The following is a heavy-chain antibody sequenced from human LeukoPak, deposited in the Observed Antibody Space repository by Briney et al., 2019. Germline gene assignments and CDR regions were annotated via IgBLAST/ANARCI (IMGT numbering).Heavy chain of an antibody. CDR1: GGSISSSSYY. Sequence: PSETLSLTCTVSGGSISSSSYYWGWIRQPPGKGLEWIGSIYYSGSTHYNPSLKSRVTISVDTSKNQFSLKLSSVTAADTAVYYCARKYCSSTFCPPGGPNWFDPWGQGTLVTVSS. D-gene: IGHD2-2*01. V-gene: IGHV4-39*07. J-gene: IGHJ5*02. CDR3: ARKYCSSTFCPPGGPNWFDP. CDR2: IYYSGST.